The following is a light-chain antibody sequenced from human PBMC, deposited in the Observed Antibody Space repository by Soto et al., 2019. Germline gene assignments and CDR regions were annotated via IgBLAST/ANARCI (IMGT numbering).Light chain of an antibody. J-gene: IGLJ1*01. V-gene: IGLV2-14*01. CDR2: DVS. CDR1: SSDVGGYNY. Sequence: QSVLTQDASVSGSPGKLITISCTGTSSDVGGYNYVSWYQQHPGKAPKLMIYDVSNRPSGVSNRFSGSKSGNTASLSISGLQAEDEADYYCSSYASSSTPYVFGTGTKVTVL. CDR3: SSYASSSTPYV.